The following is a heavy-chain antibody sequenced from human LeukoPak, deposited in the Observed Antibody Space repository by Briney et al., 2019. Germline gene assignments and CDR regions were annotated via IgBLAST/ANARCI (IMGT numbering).Heavy chain of an antibody. CDR1: GGSFSGYY. CDR2: INHSGST. CDR3: ARSYSGNYYTMGAFDF. Sequence: KTSETLSLTCAVYGGSFSGYYWSWIRQPPGKGLEWIGEINHSGSTNYNPSLKSRVTISVDTSKNQFSLKLSSVTAADTAVFYCARSYSGNYYTMGAFDFWGQGTMVTVAS. J-gene: IGHJ3*01. V-gene: IGHV4-34*01. D-gene: IGHD1-26*01.